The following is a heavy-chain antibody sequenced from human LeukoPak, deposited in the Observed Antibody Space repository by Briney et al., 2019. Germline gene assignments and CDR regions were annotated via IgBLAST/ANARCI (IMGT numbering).Heavy chain of an antibody. J-gene: IGHJ3*02. D-gene: IGHD3-22*01. CDR3: ARDSRETYYYDSRWGADAFDI. CDR2: INPSGGST. V-gene: IGHV1-46*01. Sequence: ASVKVSRKASGYTFTSYYMHWVRQAPGQGLEWMGIINPSGGSTSYAQKFQGRVTMTRDTSTSTVYMELSSLRSEDTAVYYCARDSRETYYYDSRWGADAFDIWGQGTMVTVSS. CDR1: GYTFTSYY.